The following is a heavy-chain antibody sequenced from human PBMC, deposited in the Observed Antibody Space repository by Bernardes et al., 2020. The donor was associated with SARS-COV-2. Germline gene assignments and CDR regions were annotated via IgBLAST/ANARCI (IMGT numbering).Heavy chain of an antibody. J-gene: IGHJ6*02. CDR2: ISWDGGST. CDR1: GFTFDDYA. Sequence: GGSLRLSCAASGFTFDDYAMHWVRQAPGKGLEWVSLISWDGGSTYYADSVKGRFTISRDNSKNSLYLQMNSLRAEDTALYYCAKDSTGSYDILTGYWAVMDVWGQGTTVTVSS. D-gene: IGHD3-9*01. V-gene: IGHV3-43D*04. CDR3: AKDSTGSYDILTGYWAVMDV.